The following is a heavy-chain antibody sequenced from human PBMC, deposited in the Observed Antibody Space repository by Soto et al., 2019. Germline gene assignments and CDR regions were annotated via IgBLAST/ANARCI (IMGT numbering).Heavy chain of an antibody. CDR3: ARDARGYSYGHFDY. CDR2: IIPIFGTA. D-gene: IGHD5-18*01. Sequence: GASVKVSCKASGGTFSSYAISWVRQAPGQGLEWMGGIIPIFGTANYAQKFQGRVTITADESTSTAYMELSSLRSEDTAVYYCARDARGYSYGHFDYWGQGTLVTVYS. J-gene: IGHJ4*02. V-gene: IGHV1-69*13. CDR1: GGTFSSYA.